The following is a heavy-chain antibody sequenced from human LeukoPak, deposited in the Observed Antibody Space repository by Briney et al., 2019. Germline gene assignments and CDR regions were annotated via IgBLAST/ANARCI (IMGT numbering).Heavy chain of an antibody. D-gene: IGHD3-22*01. CDR2: IIPILGIA. CDR1: GGTFSSYA. V-gene: IGHV1-69*04. Sequence: ASVKVSCKASGGTFSSYAISWVRQAPGQGLEWMGRIIPILGIANYAQKFQGRVTITADKSTSTAYMELSSLRSEDTAVYYCARDGDLYYYDSSGYGHWGQGTLVTVSS. CDR3: ARDGDLYYYDSSGYGH. J-gene: IGHJ4*02.